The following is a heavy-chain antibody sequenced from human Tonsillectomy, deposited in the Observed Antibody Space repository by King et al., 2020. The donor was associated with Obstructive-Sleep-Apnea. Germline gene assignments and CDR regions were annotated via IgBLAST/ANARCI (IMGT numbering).Heavy chain of an antibody. CDR3: ARGEGSGWTAVDY. CDR2: IYSGGST. CDR1: GFTVSSNY. D-gene: IGHD6-19*01. V-gene: IGHV3-66*01. J-gene: IGHJ4*02. Sequence: VQLVESGGGLVQPGGSLRLSCAASGFTVSSNYMSWVRQAPGKGLEWVSVIYSGGSTYYADSVKGRFTISRDNSKNTLYLQMNSLRAEDTAVYYCARGEGSGWTAVDYWGQGTLVTVSS.